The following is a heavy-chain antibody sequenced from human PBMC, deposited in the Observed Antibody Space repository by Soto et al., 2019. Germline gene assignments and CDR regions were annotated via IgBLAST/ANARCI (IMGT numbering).Heavy chain of an antibody. V-gene: IGHV1-2*02. CDR1: GYTFTGYY. D-gene: IGHD6-6*01. CDR3: VTGDHLVR. CDR2: INPKTGDT. Sequence: AAVKVSCKTSGYTFTGYYLNWVRQAPGRGLEWVGWINPKTGDTNNAQKFQGRVTMTTDTSISTGYMELSGLKSDDTAVYYCVTGDHLVRWGQGTRVTVSS. J-gene: IGHJ4*02.